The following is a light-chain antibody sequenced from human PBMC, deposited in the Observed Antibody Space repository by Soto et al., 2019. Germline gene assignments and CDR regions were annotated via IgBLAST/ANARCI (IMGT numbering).Light chain of an antibody. J-gene: IGKJ3*01. CDR1: QSISSDY. Sequence: EVVLTQSPDTLSLSPGERATLSCRASQSISSDYLVWYQQKPGQAPRLLIYDASSRATGIPDRFSGSGSGTDFTLTINRLEPEDFAVYYCQHYGNSPPSVTFGPGTKVDIK. CDR2: DAS. V-gene: IGKV3-20*01. CDR3: QHYGNSPPSVT.